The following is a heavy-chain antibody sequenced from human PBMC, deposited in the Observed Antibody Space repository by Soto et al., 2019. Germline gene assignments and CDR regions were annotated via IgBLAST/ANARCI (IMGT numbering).Heavy chain of an antibody. D-gene: IGHD5-12*01. Sequence: XSVKVSFNASGYTFTRSGISWVRHSPGQGLEWMGWISTYNGDTNYAQTFQGRVTMTTDTSTSTVHMEVRSLRPDDTAVYYCAREGVAPYYYYGMDVWGQGTTVTSP. CDR3: AREGVAPYYYYGMDV. CDR1: GYTFTRSG. J-gene: IGHJ6*02. CDR2: ISTYNGDT. V-gene: IGHV1-18*01.